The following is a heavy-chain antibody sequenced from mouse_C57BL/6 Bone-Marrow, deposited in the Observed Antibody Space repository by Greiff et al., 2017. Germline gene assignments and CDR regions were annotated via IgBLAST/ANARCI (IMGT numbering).Heavy chain of an antibody. CDR1: GFTFSSYA. CDR2: ISDGGSYT. J-gene: IGHJ2*01. V-gene: IGHV5-4*03. Sequence: KLVESGGGLVKPGGSLKLSCAASGFTFSSYAMSWVRQTPEKRLEWVATISDGGSYTYYPDNVKGRFTISRDNAKNNLYLQMSHLKSEDTAMYYCARTLNWDEDFDYWGQGTTLTVSS. CDR3: ARTLNWDEDFDY. D-gene: IGHD4-1*02.